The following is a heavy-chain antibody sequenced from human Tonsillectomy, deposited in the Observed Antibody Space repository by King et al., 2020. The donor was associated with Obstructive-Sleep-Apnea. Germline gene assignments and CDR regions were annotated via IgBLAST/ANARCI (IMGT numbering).Heavy chain of an antibody. Sequence: VQLVQSGAEVKKPGASVKVSCKASGYTFTGYYMHWVRQAPGQGLEWMGWINPNSGGTNYAQKFQGRVTMTRDTSISTAYMELSRLRSDDTAVYYCATTSGTWIQLWFPPHYWGQGTLVTVSS. J-gene: IGHJ4*02. V-gene: IGHV1-2*02. CDR2: INPNSGGT. D-gene: IGHD5-18*01. CDR3: ATTSGTWIQLWFPPHY. CDR1: GYTFTGYY.